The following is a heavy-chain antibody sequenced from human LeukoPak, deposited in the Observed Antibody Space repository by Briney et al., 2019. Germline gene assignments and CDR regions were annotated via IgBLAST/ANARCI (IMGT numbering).Heavy chain of an antibody. Sequence: KTSETLSLTCAVYGGSFSGYYWSWIRQPPGKGLEWIGEINHSGSTNYNPSLKSRVTISVDTSKNQFSLKLSSVTAADTAVYYCARTRARGYSYGFFDYWGREPWSPSPQ. V-gene: IGHV4-34*01. J-gene: IGHJ4*02. CDR1: GGSFSGYY. CDR3: ARTRARGYSYGFFDY. D-gene: IGHD5-18*01. CDR2: INHSGST.